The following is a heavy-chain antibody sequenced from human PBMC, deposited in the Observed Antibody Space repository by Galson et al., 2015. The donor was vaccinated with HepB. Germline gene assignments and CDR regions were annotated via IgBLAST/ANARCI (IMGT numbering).Heavy chain of an antibody. V-gene: IGHV3-23*01. D-gene: IGHD3-3*01. J-gene: IGHJ6*02. Sequence: SLRLSCAASGFTFSSYAMSWVRQAPGKGLEWVSAISGSGGSTYYADSVKGRFTISRDNSKNTLYLQMNSLRAEDTAVYYCAKVRPSAYYDFWRRNYGMDVWGQGTTVTVSS. CDR2: ISGSGGST. CDR3: AKVRPSAYYDFWRRNYGMDV. CDR1: GFTFSSYA.